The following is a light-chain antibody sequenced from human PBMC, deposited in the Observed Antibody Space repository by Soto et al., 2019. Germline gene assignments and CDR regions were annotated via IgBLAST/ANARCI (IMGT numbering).Light chain of an antibody. CDR1: QSVSDY. CDR2: DAS. Sequence: DIVLTQSPATLSLSLGERATLSCRASQSVSDYLAWYQQEPGQAPRLLIYDASSRVTGLPARFSGSGSGTDFTLTISSLEPEDFAVYYCQQRSDWPLTFGGGTKVDIK. V-gene: IGKV3-11*01. J-gene: IGKJ4*01. CDR3: QQRSDWPLT.